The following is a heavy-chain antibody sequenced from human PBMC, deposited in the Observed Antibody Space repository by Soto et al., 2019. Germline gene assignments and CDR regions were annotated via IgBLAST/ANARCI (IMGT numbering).Heavy chain of an antibody. CDR2: ISGSGAST. Sequence: EVQLLDSGGGLVQPGGSLRLSCAASGFTFISYAMTWVRQAPGKGLEWVSTISGSGASTYYADSVKGRFTISRDNSKNTLYLQMSSLRAEDTAVYYCAKGSGYCSSINCYGPPDFWGQGTLVTVSS. CDR1: GFTFISYA. J-gene: IGHJ4*02. D-gene: IGHD2-2*01. V-gene: IGHV3-23*01. CDR3: AKGSGYCSSINCYGPPDF.